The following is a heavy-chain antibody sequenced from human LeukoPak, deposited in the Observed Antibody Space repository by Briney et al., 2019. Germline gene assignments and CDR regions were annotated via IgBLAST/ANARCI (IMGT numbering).Heavy chain of an antibody. CDR2: LSGRGGST. D-gene: IGHD3-3*01. CDR1: GFIFSNYA. CDR3: VKESYDY. Sequence: GWSLRLSCSASGFIFSNYAMMWIRQTPAKGLEWVSGLSGRGGSTNYAQSVKGRFTISRDNSRNTVYLHMDNLRAEDTAIYYCVKESYDYWGQGTLVTVSS. J-gene: IGHJ4*02. V-gene: IGHV3-23*01.